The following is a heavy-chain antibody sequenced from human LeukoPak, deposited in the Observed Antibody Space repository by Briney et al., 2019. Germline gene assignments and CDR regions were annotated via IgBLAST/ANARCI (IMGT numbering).Heavy chain of an antibody. CDR2: IIPIFGTA. Sequence: GSSVKVTCTASGDTFSSYAISWVRQAPGQGLEWMGGIIPIFGTANYAQKFQGRVTMTRDTSLSTAYMELSSLRSEDTAMYYCARDARGAAAADDAFDLWGQGTVVTVSS. J-gene: IGHJ3*01. D-gene: IGHD6-13*01. V-gene: IGHV1-69*05. CDR3: ARDARGAAAADDAFDL. CDR1: GDTFSSYA.